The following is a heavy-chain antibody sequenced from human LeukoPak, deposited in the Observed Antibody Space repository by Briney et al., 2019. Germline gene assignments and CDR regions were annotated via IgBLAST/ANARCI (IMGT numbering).Heavy chain of an antibody. D-gene: IGHD5-18*01. CDR2: INHSGST. CDR3: AIHIASYSYGLRNPAQRKYFDY. Sequence: SETLSLTCAVYGGSFSSYYWSWIRQPPGKGLEWIGEINHSGSTNYNPSLKSRVTISVDTSKNQFSLKLSSVTAADTAVYYCAIHIASYSYGLRNPAQRKYFDYWGQGTLVTVSS. V-gene: IGHV4-34*01. CDR1: GGSFSSYY. J-gene: IGHJ4*02.